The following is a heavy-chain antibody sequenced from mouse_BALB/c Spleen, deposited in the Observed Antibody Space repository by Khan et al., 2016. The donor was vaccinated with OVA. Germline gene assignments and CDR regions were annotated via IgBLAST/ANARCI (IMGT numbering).Heavy chain of an antibody. V-gene: IGHV5-15*02. Sequence: EVELVESGGGLVQPGGSRKLSCAASGFTFSDYGMAWVRQAPGKGPEWVAFISDLAYTIYYGDAVTGRFTISRETAKNTLYLEMSSLRSEDTAIYYGARGGGTAPFAYWGLGTLVTVSA. CDR2: ISDLAYTI. CDR1: GFTFSDYG. D-gene: IGHD1-2*01. J-gene: IGHJ3*01. CDR3: ARGGGTAPFAY.